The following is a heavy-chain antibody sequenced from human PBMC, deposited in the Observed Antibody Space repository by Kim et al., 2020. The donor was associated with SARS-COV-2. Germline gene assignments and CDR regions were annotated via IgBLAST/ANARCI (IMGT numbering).Heavy chain of an antibody. V-gene: IGHV1-2*06. CDR2: INPNSCGT. J-gene: IGHJ4*02. CDR1: GYTFTGYH. D-gene: IGHD2-8*01. CDR3: ASEQGYCTNGVCSTFIDY. Sequence: ASVKVSCKASGYTFTGYHMHWVRQAPGQGLEWMGRINPNSCGTNYAQKFQGRVTMTRDTSISTAYMELSRLRSDETAVYFCASEQGYCTNGVCSTFIDYWGQGTLVTVSS.